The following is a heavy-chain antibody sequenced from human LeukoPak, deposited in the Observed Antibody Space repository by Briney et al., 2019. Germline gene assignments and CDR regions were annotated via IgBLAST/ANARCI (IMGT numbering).Heavy chain of an antibody. J-gene: IGHJ4*02. V-gene: IGHV3-23*01. CDR1: GFDFSDLA. CDR2: ISDSGDTT. CDR3: AKDARRYNSWYFFDY. D-gene: IGHD5-24*01. Sequence: GGSLRLSCAASGFDFSDLAMGWVRQAPGKGLEWVSVISDSGDTTYYADSVKGRFTISRDNSKNTLFLQMSSLRAEDTAVYYCAKDARRYNSWYFFDYWGQGTLVTVSS.